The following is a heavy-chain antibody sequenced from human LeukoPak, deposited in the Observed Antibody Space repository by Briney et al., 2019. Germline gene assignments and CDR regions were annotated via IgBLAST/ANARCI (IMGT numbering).Heavy chain of an antibody. V-gene: IGHV4-39*07. J-gene: IGHJ5*02. CDR2: IYYSGST. CDR1: GGSISSSSYY. D-gene: IGHD6-19*01. CDR3: GRVVAGPYNWFDP. Sequence: SETLSLTCTVSGGSISSSSYYWGWIRQPPGKGLEWIGSIYYSGSTYYKSSLKSRVTISVDTSKNQFSLKLSSVTAADTAVYYCGRVVAGPYNWFDPWGQGTLVTVSS.